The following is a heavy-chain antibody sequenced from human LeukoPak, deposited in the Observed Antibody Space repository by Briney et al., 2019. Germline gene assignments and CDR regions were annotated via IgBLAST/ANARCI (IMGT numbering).Heavy chain of an antibody. V-gene: IGHV1-69*04. D-gene: IGHD3-16*01. CDR3: ARDTFTDDAFDI. Sequence: ASVKVSCKASGGTFSSYTISWVRQAPGQGLEWMGRIIPILGIANYAQKFQGRVTITADRSTSTAYMELSSLRSEDTAVYYCARDTFTDDAFDIWGQGTMVTVSS. J-gene: IGHJ3*02. CDR2: IIPILGIA. CDR1: GGTFSSYT.